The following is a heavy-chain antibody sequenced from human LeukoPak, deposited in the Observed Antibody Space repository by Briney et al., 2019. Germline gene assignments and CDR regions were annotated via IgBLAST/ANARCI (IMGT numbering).Heavy chain of an antibody. Sequence: GGSLRLSCAASGFTFSIYNMNWVRQAPGKGLEWVSSITSTSRYIYYADSVKGRFTISRDNSKNTLYLQMNSLRAEDTAVYYCARDIRATKKYNWNSFDYWGQGTLVTVSS. CDR3: ARDIRATKKYNWNSFDY. D-gene: IGHD1-1*01. CDR1: GFTFSIYN. CDR2: ITSTSRYI. J-gene: IGHJ4*02. V-gene: IGHV3-21*01.